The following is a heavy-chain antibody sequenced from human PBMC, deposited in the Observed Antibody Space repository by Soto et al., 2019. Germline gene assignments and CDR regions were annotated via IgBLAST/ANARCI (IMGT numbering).Heavy chain of an antibody. Sequence: EVHLLESGGGLVQRGGSLGLSCVASGFTFDDYAINWVRQAPGKGLEWVGGITGRGGRTFFGDSVKGHFTISRDNSKNTVYLQMDNLRVEDTATYYCAKPSAFGDYAGSFDSWGQGTLVTVSP. CDR1: GFTFDDYA. CDR3: AKPSAFGDYAGSFDS. D-gene: IGHD4-17*01. CDR2: ITGRGGRT. V-gene: IGHV3-23*01. J-gene: IGHJ4*02.